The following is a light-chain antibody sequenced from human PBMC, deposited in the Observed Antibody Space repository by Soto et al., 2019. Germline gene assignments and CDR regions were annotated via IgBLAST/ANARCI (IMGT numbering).Light chain of an antibody. CDR2: GAP. V-gene: IGKV3-15*01. J-gene: IGKJ5*01. Sequence: EIVMTQSPATLSVSPGERATLSCRASQSVSGTLAGYQQKPGQAPRLLLYGAPTRATGIPARFSGSGSGTEVTLTSSSLQSEDSAVYYCQQYNNWPTITFGQGTRLEIK. CDR3: QQYNNWPTIT. CDR1: QSVSGT.